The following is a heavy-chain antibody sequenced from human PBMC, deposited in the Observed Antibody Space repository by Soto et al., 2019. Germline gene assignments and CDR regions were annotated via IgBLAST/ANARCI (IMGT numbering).Heavy chain of an antibody. D-gene: IGHD6-19*01. Sequence: QVQLVESGGGVVQPGRSLRLSCAASGFTFSSYGMHWVRQAPGKGLEWVAVISYDGSNKYYADSVKGRFTISRDNSKNTLYLQMNSLRDEDTAVYYCAKESGTGSSSGCLDYWGQGTLVTVSS. V-gene: IGHV3-30*18. J-gene: IGHJ4*02. CDR1: GFTFSSYG. CDR3: AKESGTGSSSGCLDY. CDR2: ISYDGSNK.